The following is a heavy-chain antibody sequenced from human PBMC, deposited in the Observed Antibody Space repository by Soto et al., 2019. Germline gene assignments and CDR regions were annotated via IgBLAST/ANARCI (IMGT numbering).Heavy chain of an antibody. CDR2: IYWDDDK. D-gene: IGHD6-13*01. J-gene: IGHJ4*02. CDR1: GFSLSTSGVG. V-gene: IGHV2-5*02. CDR3: THNGGIPAAGPIFDY. Sequence: SGPTLVNPTQTLTLTCTFSGFSLSTSGVGVGWIRQPPGKALEWLALIYWDDDKRYSPSLKSRLTITKDTSKNQVVLTMTNMDPVDTATYYSTHNGGIPAAGPIFDYWGQGTPVTVSS.